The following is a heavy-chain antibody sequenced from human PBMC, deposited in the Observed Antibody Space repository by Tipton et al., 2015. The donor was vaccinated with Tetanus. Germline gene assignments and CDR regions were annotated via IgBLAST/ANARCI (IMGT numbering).Heavy chain of an antibody. CDR1: GFTFSSYA. CDR2: ISYDGSNK. D-gene: IGHD3-9*01. CDR3: ARDRYDILTGSSFNYGMDV. Sequence: SLRLSCAASGFTFSSYAMHWVRQAPGKGLEWVAVISYDGSNKYYADSVKGRFTISRDNSKNTLYLQMNSLRAEDTAVYYCARDRYDILTGSSFNYGMDVWGQGTTVTVSS. J-gene: IGHJ6*02. V-gene: IGHV3-30-3*01.